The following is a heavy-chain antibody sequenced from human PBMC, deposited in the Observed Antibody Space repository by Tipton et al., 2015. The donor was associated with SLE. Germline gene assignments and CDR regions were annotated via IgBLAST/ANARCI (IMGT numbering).Heavy chain of an antibody. V-gene: IGHV4-59*01. CDR1: GGSISSYY. CDR2: IYYSGST. J-gene: IGHJ3*02. D-gene: IGHD3-10*01. Sequence: LRLSCTVSGGSISSYYWSWIRQPPGKGLEWIGYIYYSGSTNYNPSLKSRVTISVDTSKNQFSPKLSSVTAADTAVYYCARGGVLGFHPSAFDIWGQGTMVTVSS. CDR3: ARGGVLGFHPSAFDI.